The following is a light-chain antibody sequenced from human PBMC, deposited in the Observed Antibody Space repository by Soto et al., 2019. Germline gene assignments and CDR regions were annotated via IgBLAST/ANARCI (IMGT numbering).Light chain of an antibody. J-gene: IGLJ1*01. CDR1: TSDVGGYNY. CDR2: EVS. Sequence: QSALTQPPSASGSPGQSVTISCTGSTSDVGGYNYVSWYQHHPGKAPKLILFEVSSRPSGVPDRFSGSKSGNTASLTVSGLQAEDEADYYCCSSGGSPTYVFGTGTKVTVL. CDR3: CSSGGSPTYV. V-gene: IGLV2-8*01.